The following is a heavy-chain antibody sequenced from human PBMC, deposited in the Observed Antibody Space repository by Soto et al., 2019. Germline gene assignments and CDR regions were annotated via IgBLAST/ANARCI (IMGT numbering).Heavy chain of an antibody. J-gene: IGHJ4*02. V-gene: IGHV4-31*03. Sequence: SETLSLTCTVSGGSISSGGYYWSWIRQHPGKGLEWIGYIYYSGSTYYNPSLKSRVTISVDTSKNQFSLKLSSVTAADTAVYYCARVKDTMVRGVIIYYIDYWGQGTLVTVLL. CDR1: GGSISSGGYY. D-gene: IGHD3-10*01. CDR2: IYYSGST. CDR3: ARVKDTMVRGVIIYYIDY.